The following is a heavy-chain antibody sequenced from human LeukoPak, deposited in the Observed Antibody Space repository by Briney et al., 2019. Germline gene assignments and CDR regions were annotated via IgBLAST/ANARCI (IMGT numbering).Heavy chain of an antibody. J-gene: IGHJ4*02. CDR1: GGSISSYY. CDR2: IYYSGST. V-gene: IGHV4-59*01. CDR3: ARDRTYLYY. Sequence: PSETLSLTCTVSGGSISSYYWSWIRQPPGKGLEWIGYIYYSGSTNYNPSLKSRVTISVDTSKNQFSLKLSSATAADTAVYYCARDRTYLYYWGQGTLVTVSS.